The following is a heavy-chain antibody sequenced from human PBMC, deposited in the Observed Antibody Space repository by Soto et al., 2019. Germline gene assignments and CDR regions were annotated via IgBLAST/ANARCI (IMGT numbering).Heavy chain of an antibody. D-gene: IGHD3-10*01. CDR2: IIPIFGTA. Sequence: QVQLVQSGAEVKKPGSSVKVSCKASGGTFSSYAISWVRQAPGQGLEWMGGIIPIFGTANYAQKFQGRVTITADDSTSTAYMELSSLRSEDTAVYYCARALDDESTALWYAFDIWGQGTMVTVSS. V-gene: IGHV1-69*01. CDR3: ARALDDESTALWYAFDI. CDR1: GGTFSSYA. J-gene: IGHJ3*02.